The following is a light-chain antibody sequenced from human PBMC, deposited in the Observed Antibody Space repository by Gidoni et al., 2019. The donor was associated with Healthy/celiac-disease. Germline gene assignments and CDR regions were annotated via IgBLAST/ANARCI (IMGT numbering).Light chain of an antibody. CDR1: QSVSSN. Sequence: EIVMPQSPATLSVSPGARATLSCRASQSVSSNLAWYQQKPGQAPRLLSYGASTRATGIPARFSGSGSGTEFTLTISSLQSEDFAVYYCQQYNNWPGTFGQGTKVEIK. V-gene: IGKV3-15*01. CDR3: QQYNNWPGT. J-gene: IGKJ1*01. CDR2: GAS.